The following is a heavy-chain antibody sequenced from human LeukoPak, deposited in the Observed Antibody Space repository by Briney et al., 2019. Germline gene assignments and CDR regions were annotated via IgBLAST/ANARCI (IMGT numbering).Heavy chain of an antibody. CDR3: ARDNTGSYEY. J-gene: IGHJ4*02. V-gene: IGHV3-43*02. Sequence: GGSLRLSCAASGFTFGDYDMHWVRQAPGKGLEWASLIRADGATTRYTDSVKGRFTISRDNSKDSLYLQMSSLRTEDTALYYCARDNTGSYEYWGQGTLVTVSP. D-gene: IGHD1-26*01. CDR2: IRADGATT. CDR1: GFTFGDYD.